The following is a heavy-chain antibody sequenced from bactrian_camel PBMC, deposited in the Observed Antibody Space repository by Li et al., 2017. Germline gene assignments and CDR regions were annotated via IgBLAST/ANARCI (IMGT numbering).Heavy chain of an antibody. CDR3: ATRKSYYGGYFTFDY. V-gene: IGHV3-2*01. Sequence: HVQLVESGGGLVQPGGSLRLSCAASGFTFSNYFLSWVRQAPGKGLEWVSSIYSDGSDLYYADSVKGRFTISRDNAKNTVYLQMNSLKSEDTALYYCATRKSYYGGYFTFDYWSQGTQVTVS. CDR2: IYSDGSDL. CDR1: GFTFSNYF. J-gene: IGHJ4*01. D-gene: IGHD2*01.